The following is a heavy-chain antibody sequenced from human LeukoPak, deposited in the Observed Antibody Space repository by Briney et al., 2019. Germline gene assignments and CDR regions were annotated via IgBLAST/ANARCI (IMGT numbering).Heavy chain of an antibody. V-gene: IGHV3-23*01. J-gene: IGHJ6*02. CDR3: AKVVGSSSSGSMDV. Sequence: PGGSLRLSCAASGFTFSSYAMSWVRQAPGKGLEWVSAISGSGGSTYYADSVKGRFTISRDNSKNTLYLQMNSLRAEDTAVYYCAKVVGSSSSGSMDVWGQGTTVTVSS. CDR1: GFTFSSYA. D-gene: IGHD6-6*01. CDR2: ISGSGGST.